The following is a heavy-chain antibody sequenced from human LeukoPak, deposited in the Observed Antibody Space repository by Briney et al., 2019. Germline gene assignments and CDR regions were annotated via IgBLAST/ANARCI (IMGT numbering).Heavy chain of an antibody. Sequence: SETLSLTCTVSGGSISSYYWSWIRQPPEKGLEWIGYIDYSGSTNFNPSLRGRVIISVDMSENQFSLKLSSVTAADTAVYYCARTECRGCWYFDLWGRGTLVTVSS. CDR3: ARTECRGCWYFDL. J-gene: IGHJ2*01. CDR2: IDYSGST. V-gene: IGHV4-59*01. D-gene: IGHD3-10*01. CDR1: GGSISSYY.